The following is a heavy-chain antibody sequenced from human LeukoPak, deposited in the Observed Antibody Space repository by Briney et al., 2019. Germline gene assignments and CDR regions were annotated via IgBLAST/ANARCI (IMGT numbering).Heavy chain of an antibody. Sequence: GGPLSLSCATSGFTFSDYSMNWFRQPPGRGLEGIHYIGLGSGFVSYSDSVKGRFTISRDTARNSVDLQMNSLRADNTAVYYCARDHKWAFDYWGQGTLVTVSS. CDR2: IGLGSGFV. CDR1: GFTFSDYS. D-gene: IGHD1-26*01. J-gene: IGHJ4*02. V-gene: IGHV3-21*05. CDR3: ARDHKWAFDY.